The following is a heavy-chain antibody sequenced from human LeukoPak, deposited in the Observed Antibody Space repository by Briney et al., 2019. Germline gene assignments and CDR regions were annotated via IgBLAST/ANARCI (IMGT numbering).Heavy chain of an antibody. CDR2: IYYSGST. D-gene: IGHD3-22*01. J-gene: IGHJ4*02. CDR3: ARDTRSYDTSGYYYFDY. CDR1: GGSISSYY. Sequence: SETLSLTCTVSGGSISSYYWSWIRQPPGKGLEWIGYIYYSGSTNYNPSLRSRVTISIDTSRNQFSLKLSSVTAADAAVYYCARDTRSYDTSGYYYFDYWGQGALVTVSS. V-gene: IGHV4-59*01.